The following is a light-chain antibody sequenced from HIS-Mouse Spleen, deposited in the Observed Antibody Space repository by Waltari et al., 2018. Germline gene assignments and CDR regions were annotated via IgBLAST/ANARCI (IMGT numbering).Light chain of an antibody. CDR3: SSYTSSSTLV. CDR1: SSDVGGYNY. Sequence: QSALTQPASVSGSPGQSITISCTGTSSDVGGYNYFSWYQQHPGKAPKLMIYDGSNRPSGVSNRVSGSKSGNTASLTISGLQAEDEADYYCSSYTSSSTLVFGGGTKLTVL. CDR2: DGS. J-gene: IGLJ2*01. V-gene: IGLV2-14*03.